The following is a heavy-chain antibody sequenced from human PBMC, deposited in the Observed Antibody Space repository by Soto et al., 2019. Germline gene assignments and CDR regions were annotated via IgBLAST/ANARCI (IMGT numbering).Heavy chain of an antibody. CDR1: GFTFSSYA. J-gene: IGHJ4*02. D-gene: IGHD3-22*01. Sequence: PVGCMRLSCAPSGFTFSSYAMSWASQAPGKGLGWVSAISGCGGSTYYAASVKGRFTITRDNSKDTLYLQMYSLRGEDTAVYYCAKDFLNYYDSSGYSPQNYWGQGTLVTVSS. V-gene: IGHV3-23*01. CDR2: ISGCGGST. CDR3: AKDFLNYYDSSGYSPQNY.